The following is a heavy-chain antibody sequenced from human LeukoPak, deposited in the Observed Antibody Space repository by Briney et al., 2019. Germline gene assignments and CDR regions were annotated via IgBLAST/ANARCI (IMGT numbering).Heavy chain of an antibody. CDR3: ARQAAYDAFDI. J-gene: IGHJ3*02. CDR1: GYSISSGYY. V-gene: IGHV4-38-2*01. CDR2: IYHSGST. Sequence: SETLSLTCAVSGYSISSGYYWGWIRQPPGKGLEWIGSIYHSGSTYYNPSLKSRVTISVDTSKNKFSLKLSSVTAADTAVYYCARQAAYDAFDIWGQGTMVTVSS. D-gene: IGHD2-15*01.